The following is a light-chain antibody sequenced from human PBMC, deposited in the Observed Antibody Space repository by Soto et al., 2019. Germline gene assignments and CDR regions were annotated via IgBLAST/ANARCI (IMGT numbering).Light chain of an antibody. J-gene: IGKJ1*01. CDR1: QSISSN. Sequence: IVMTQSTASLSVSPGERATLSGRASQSISSNLAWYQQKPGQPPRLLFYGASTRATDIPARFSGSGSGTEFTLTISSLHPEDSAVYYCQQYYDWPRTFGPGTKVDIK. CDR2: GAS. CDR3: QQYYDWPRT. V-gene: IGKV3-15*01.